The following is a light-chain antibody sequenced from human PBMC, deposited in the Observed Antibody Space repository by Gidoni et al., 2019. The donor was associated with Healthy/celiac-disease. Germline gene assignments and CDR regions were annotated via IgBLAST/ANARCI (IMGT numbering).Light chain of an antibody. Sequence: SSEMTQDPAVSVALVQTVRITCHGDSLRSYYASWYQQKPGQAPVLVIYGKNNRPSGIPDRFSGSSSGTTASLTIPGAQAEDEADYYCNSRDSSGNHPVVFGGGIKLTVL. CDR1: SLRSYY. CDR2: GKN. V-gene: IGLV3-19*01. CDR3: NSRDSSGNHPVV. J-gene: IGLJ2*01.